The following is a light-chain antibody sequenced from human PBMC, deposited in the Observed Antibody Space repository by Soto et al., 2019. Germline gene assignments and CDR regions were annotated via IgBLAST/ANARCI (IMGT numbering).Light chain of an antibody. CDR1: QGIGND. J-gene: IGKJ1*01. CDR2: AAS. CDR3: LQLYNFSWT. V-gene: IGKV1-6*01. Sequence: AIQLTQSPSSLSASVGDRVTISCRASQGIGNDLAWYQQKPGKAPRPLIFAASNLQSGVPSRFSGSGSGTDFTLTISRLQPEDFATYYCLQLYNFSWTFGQGTKVEIK.